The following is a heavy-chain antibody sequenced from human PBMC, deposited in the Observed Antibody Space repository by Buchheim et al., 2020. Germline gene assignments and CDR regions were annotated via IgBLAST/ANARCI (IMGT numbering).Heavy chain of an antibody. CDR1: GGSISSSSYY. J-gene: IGHJ4*02. CDR3: ARETTSLGSDY. V-gene: IGHV4-39*07. CDR2: IYYSGST. D-gene: IGHD2-2*01. Sequence: QLQLQESGPGLVKPSETLSLTCTVSGGSISSSSYYWGWIRQPPGKGLEWIGSIYYSGSTYYNPSLKSRVAISVDTSKNQFSLKRSSVTAADTAVYYCARETTSLGSDYWGQGTL.